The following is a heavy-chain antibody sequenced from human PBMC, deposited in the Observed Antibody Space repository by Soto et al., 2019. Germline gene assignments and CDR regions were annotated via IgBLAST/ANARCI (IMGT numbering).Heavy chain of an antibody. V-gene: IGHV4-4*02. D-gene: IGHD6-19*01. CDR3: ARSFGWYAVDS. CDR2: LSHGGST. J-gene: IGHJ4*02. CDR1: GFTFSSYSM. Sequence: GSLRPSCAASGFTFSSYSMNWVRQAPGKDLEWLGDLSHGGSTNYNPSLKSRVTIFLDKSRNQFSLSLSFMTAADTATYYCARSFGWYAVDSRGQGTLVTVSS.